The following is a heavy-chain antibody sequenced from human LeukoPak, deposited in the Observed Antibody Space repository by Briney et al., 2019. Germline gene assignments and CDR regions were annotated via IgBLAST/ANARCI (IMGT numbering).Heavy chain of an antibody. V-gene: IGHV4-39*07. D-gene: IGHD3-22*01. J-gene: IGHJ6*03. CDR3: ARDLRAYYYDSSGRYYYYYMDV. CDR1: GGSISSSSYY. Sequence: SETLSLTCTVSGGSISSSSYYWGWIRQPPGKGLEWIGSIYYSGSTYYNPSLKSRVTISVDTSKNQFSLKLSSVTAADAAVYYCARDLRAYYYDSSGRYYYYYMDVWGKGTTVTVSS. CDR2: IYYSGST.